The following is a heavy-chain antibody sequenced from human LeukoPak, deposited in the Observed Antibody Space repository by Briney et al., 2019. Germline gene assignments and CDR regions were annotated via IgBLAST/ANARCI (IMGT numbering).Heavy chain of an antibody. CDR3: AKDLYRTVTPFDY. CDR2: INGSGGST. Sequence: GGSLRLSCAASGFTFSSYAMSWVRQAPGKGLEWVSAINGSGGSTYYADSVKGRFTISRDNSKNTLYLQMNSLRAEDTAVYYCAKDLYRTVTPFDYWGQGTLVTVSS. V-gene: IGHV3-23*01. D-gene: IGHD4-17*01. J-gene: IGHJ4*02. CDR1: GFTFSSYA.